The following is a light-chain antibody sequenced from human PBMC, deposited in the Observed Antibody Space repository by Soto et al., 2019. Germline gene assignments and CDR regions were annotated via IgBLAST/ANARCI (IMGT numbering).Light chain of an antibody. J-gene: IGLJ1*01. CDR3: VSYTSSTTYV. CDR1: SSNIGSNT. CDR2: NNN. V-gene: IGLV1-44*01. Sequence: QSLLTQSPSASGTPGQRVTISCSGGSSNIGSNTLNWYQHVPGTAPKVLIYNNNQRPSGVADRFAGSKSGTSASLAISGLQSEDEADYYCVSYTSSTTYVFGTGTKLTVL.